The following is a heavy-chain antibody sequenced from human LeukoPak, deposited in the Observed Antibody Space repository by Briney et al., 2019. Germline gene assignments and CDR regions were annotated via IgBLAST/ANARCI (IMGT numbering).Heavy chain of an antibody. CDR1: GGSFSGYY. Sequence: SETLSLTCAVYGGSFSGYYWSWIRQPPGKGLEWIGEINHSGSTNYNPSLKSRVTISVDTSKNQFSLKLSSVTAADTAVYYCARAPGFYNWFDPWGQGTLVTVSS. J-gene: IGHJ5*02. V-gene: IGHV4-34*01. CDR3: ARAPGFYNWFDP. CDR2: INHSGST. D-gene: IGHD3-10*01.